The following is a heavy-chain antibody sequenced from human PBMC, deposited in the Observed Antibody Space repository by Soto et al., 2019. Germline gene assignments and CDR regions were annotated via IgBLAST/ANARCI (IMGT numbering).Heavy chain of an antibody. CDR2: IYHSGSI. Sequence: SETLSLTCTVSGGSISSYYWSCLRQPPGKGLEWIGYIYHSGSINYNPSLKSRVTISVDTSKSQFSLKLSSVTAADTAVYYCARGSVDTVDSSGFHEYWGQGTTVTVSS. V-gene: IGHV4-59*12. D-gene: IGHD3-22*01. CDR1: GGSISSYY. CDR3: ARGSVDTVDSSGFHEY. J-gene: IGHJ4*02.